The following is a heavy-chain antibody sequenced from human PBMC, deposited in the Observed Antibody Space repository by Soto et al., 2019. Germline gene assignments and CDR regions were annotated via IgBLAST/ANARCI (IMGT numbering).Heavy chain of an antibody. CDR2: INAGNDNT. V-gene: IGHV1-3*05. CDR3: ARAVAVPADFDY. Sequence: QVQVVQSGAEEKKPGASVKVSCTASGYTFTGYAIHWVRQAPGQRLEWMGWINAGNDNTKYSQKFQGRVTITRDTSASTAYMELSSLRSEDTAVYYCARAVAVPADFDYWGQGTLVTVSS. D-gene: IGHD6-19*01. CDR1: GYTFTGYA. J-gene: IGHJ4*02.